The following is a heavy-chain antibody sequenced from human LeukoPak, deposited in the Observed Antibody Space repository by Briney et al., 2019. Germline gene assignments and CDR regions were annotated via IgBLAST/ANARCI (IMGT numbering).Heavy chain of an antibody. CDR2: IKPNTGGT. J-gene: IGHJ3*02. CDR1: GYTFTGYY. D-gene: IGHD3-3*01. V-gene: IGHV1-2*02. Sequence: ASVKVSCKSSGYTFTGYYLHWVRQAPGQGLEWMGWIKPNTGGTTYAEKVQGRVTMTRDTSISTAYMELNRLRSDDTAMYFCARGYDFWSAPDAFDIWGQGTMVTVSS. CDR3: ARGYDFWSAPDAFDI.